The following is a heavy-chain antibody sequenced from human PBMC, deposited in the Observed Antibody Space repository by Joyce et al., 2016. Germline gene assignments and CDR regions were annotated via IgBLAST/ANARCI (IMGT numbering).Heavy chain of an antibody. V-gene: IGHV1-69*04. D-gene: IGHD2-8*01. CDR3: ARDGWWMRITNQADALDV. Sequence: QVQLVQSGPEVRKPGSSVKVSCKASGDCFSRSAFGWVRQAPGQGLEWVGRILHVSGTKEIARKFLGRVTRTAEKATRTAYMEWSSLTSEDTAMYYCARDGWWMRITNQADALDVWGQGTVVIVSS. CDR1: GDCFSRSA. CDR2: ILHVSGTK. J-gene: IGHJ3*01.